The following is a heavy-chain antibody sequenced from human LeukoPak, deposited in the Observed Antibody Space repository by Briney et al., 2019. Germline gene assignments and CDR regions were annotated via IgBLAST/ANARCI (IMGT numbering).Heavy chain of an antibody. V-gene: IGHV3-23*01. Sequence: PGGSLRLSCVASGFTLSSYAMSWVRQAPGKGLEWVSVISGSGGITNYADSVKGRFTISRDNAKNSLYLQMNSLRAEDTAVYYCARTPTTTIFGSDYWGQGTLVTVSS. D-gene: IGHD3-3*01. CDR2: ISGSGGIT. J-gene: IGHJ4*02. CDR3: ARTPTTTIFGSDY. CDR1: GFTLSSYA.